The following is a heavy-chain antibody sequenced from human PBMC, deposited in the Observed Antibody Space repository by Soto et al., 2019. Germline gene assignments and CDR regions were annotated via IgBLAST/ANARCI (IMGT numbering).Heavy chain of an antibody. CDR1: GGSIISYY. J-gene: IGHJ4*02. CDR3: ARVVPNYYDSSGYYYDTYFDY. CDR2: IYYSGST. Sequence: SETLSLTCTVSGGSIISYYWSWIRQPPGKGLEWIGYIYYSGSTNYNPSLKSRVTISVDTSKNQFSLKLSSVTAADTAVYYCARVVPNYYDSSGYYYDTYFDYWGQGTLVTVSS. D-gene: IGHD3-22*01. V-gene: IGHV4-59*01.